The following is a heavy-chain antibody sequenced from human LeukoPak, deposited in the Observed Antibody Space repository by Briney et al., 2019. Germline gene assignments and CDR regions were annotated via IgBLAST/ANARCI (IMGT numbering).Heavy chain of an antibody. V-gene: IGHV4-59*01. Sequence: SETLSLTCTVSGGSISSYYWSWIRQPPGKGLEWIGYIYYSGSTNYNPSLKSRVTISVDTSKNQFSLKLSSVTAADTAVYYRARHERDASLDHALDIWGQGTVVTVSS. CDR2: IYYSGST. CDR3: ARHERDASLDHALDI. CDR1: GGSISSYY. J-gene: IGHJ3*02. D-gene: IGHD5-24*01.